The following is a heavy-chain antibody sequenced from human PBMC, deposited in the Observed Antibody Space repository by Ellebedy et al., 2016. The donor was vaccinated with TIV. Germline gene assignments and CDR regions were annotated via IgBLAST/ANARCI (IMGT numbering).Heavy chain of an antibody. CDR2: ISSDGSNK. V-gene: IGHV3-30*03. CDR3: ARDTVPAALDAFDI. CDR1: GFSFLMYG. Sequence: PGGSLRLSCAVSGFSFLMYGMHWVRQAPGRGLQWVAVISSDGSNKYYVGSVKGRFTISRDSSKNTLYLQMDSLRAEDTAVYYCARDTVPAALDAFDIWGQGTMVTVSS. D-gene: IGHD2-2*01. J-gene: IGHJ3*02.